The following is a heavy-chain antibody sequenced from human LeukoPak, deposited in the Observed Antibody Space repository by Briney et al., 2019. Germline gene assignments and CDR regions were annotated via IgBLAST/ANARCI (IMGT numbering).Heavy chain of an antibody. CDR2: ISSSGGST. V-gene: IGHV3-23*01. J-gene: IGHJ4*02. D-gene: IGHD3-16*01. Sequence: GGTLRLSCAVSGFTLSNYAMSWVRQAPGKGLEWVSGISSSGGSTYYPDSVEGRFTISRDNSKNTLFLLMNSLRAEDTAVYYCAKDVMITFGPVMAPPFDYWGQGTLVTVSS. CDR3: AKDVMITFGPVMAPPFDY. CDR1: GFTLSNYA.